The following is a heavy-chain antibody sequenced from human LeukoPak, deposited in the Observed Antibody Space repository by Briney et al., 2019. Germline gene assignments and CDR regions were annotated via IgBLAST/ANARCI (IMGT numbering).Heavy chain of an antibody. D-gene: IGHD4-4*01. J-gene: IGHJ4*02. CDR3: ARVSVTTSFDY. Sequence: SETLSLTCTVSGGSISSGGYYWSWIRQHPGKGLEWIGYIYYSGGTYYNPSLKSRVTISVDTSKNQFSLKLSSVTAADTAVYYCARVSVTTSFDYWGQGTLVTVSS. V-gene: IGHV4-31*03. CDR2: IYYSGGT. CDR1: GGSISSGGYY.